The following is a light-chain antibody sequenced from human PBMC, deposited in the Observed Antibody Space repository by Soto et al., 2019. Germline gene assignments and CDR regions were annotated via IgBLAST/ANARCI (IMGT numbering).Light chain of an antibody. CDR2: GNS. CDR1: SSNIGAGYD. Sequence: QSVLTQPPSVSGAPGQRVTISCTGSSSNIGAGYDVHWYQQLPGTAPKLLIYGNSNRPSGVPDRFSGSKSGTSASLAITGLQADDEADYYCQSYDSSLGAWVFGGGTKLTVL. V-gene: IGLV1-40*01. J-gene: IGLJ3*02. CDR3: QSYDSSLGAWV.